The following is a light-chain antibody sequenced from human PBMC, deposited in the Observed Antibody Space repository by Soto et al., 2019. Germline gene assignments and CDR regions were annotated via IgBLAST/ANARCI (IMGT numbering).Light chain of an antibody. Sequence: QSVLTQPPSASGTPGQRVTISCSGNSSNIGSNTVNWYQQFPGTAPKLLMYTNNQRPSGVPDRFSGSKSGASASLAISGLQSDDEADYYCATWDDSLNAVVFGGGTKLTVL. CDR3: ATWDDSLNAVV. J-gene: IGLJ2*01. V-gene: IGLV1-44*01. CDR2: TNN. CDR1: SSNIGSNT.